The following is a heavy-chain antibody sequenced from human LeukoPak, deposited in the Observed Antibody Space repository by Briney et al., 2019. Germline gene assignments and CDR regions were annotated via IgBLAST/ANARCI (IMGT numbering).Heavy chain of an antibody. J-gene: IGHJ4*02. V-gene: IGHV4-4*02. CDR1: GGSISGSNW. CDR2: IYDSGST. CDR3: ARQREMTTIFTALGY. D-gene: IGHD5-24*01. Sequence: SETLSLTCAVSGGSISGSNWWSWVRQPPGKGLEWIGEIYDSGSTNYNPSLKSRVTISVDTSKNQFSLKLSSVTAADTAVYYCARQREMTTIFTALGYWGQGTLVTVSS.